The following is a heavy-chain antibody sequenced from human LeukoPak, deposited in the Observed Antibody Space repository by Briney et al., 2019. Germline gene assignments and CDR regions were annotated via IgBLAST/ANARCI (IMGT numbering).Heavy chain of an antibody. D-gene: IGHD3-22*01. J-gene: IGHJ3*02. CDR2: INPNSGGT. CDR3: ARDLSGYYDSNGSDGFDI. CDR1: GYTFTGYY. Sequence: GASVKVSCKTSGYTFTGYYVHWVRQTPGQGLEWMGWINPNSGGTDYAQKFQGRVSMTTDTSTSTAYMELRSLRSDDTAVYYCARDLSGYYDSNGSDGFDIWGQGTMVTVSS. V-gene: IGHV1-2*02.